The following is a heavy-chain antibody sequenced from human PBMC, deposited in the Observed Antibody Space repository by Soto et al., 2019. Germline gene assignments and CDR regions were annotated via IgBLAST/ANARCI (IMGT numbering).Heavy chain of an antibody. CDR2: ISSSGDSP. Sequence: GGSLRLSCAASGFTFSNYAMIWVRQAPGKGLEWVSAISSSGDSPYYADSVKGRFTISRDNSKNTLYLQMNSLRAEDTAVYYCAREDIVVVPAAIFGARPSYYYYYGMDVWGQGTTVTVSS. V-gene: IGHV3-23*01. J-gene: IGHJ6*02. D-gene: IGHD2-2*01. CDR3: AREDIVVVPAAIFGARPSYYYYYGMDV. CDR1: GFTFSNYA.